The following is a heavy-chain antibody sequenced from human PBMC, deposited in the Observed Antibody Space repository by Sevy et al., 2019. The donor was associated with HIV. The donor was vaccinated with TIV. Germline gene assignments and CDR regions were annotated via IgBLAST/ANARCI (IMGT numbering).Heavy chain of an antibody. J-gene: IGHJ4*02. D-gene: IGHD6-13*01. CDR2: TNSGGSST. CDR3: ARPKGYSSSWYDY. V-gene: IGHV3-74*01. CDR1: GFTFSSYW. Sequence: GGSLRLSCAASGFTFSSYWMHWVRQAPGKGLVWVSRTNSGGSSTTYADSVKGRFTISRDDAKNTLYLQMNSLRAEDTAVYYCARPKGYSSSWYDYWGQGTLVTVSS.